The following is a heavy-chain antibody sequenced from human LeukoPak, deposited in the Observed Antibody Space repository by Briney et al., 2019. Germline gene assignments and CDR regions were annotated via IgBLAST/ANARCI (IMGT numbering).Heavy chain of an antibody. Sequence: PSETLSLTCTVSGGSISSYYWSWIRQPPGKGLEWIGYIYYSGSTYYNPSLKSRVTISVDTSKNQFSLKLSSVTAADTAVYYCAGQDSSGYNWFDPWGQGTLVTVSS. CDR3: AGQDSSGYNWFDP. V-gene: IGHV4-59*08. D-gene: IGHD6-19*01. CDR1: GGSISSYY. CDR2: IYYSGST. J-gene: IGHJ5*02.